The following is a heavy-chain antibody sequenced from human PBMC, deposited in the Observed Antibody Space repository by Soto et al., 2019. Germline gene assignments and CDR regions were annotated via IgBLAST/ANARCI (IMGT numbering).Heavy chain of an antibody. CDR3: ARLHDYGDYEVNYYYYGMDV. V-gene: IGHV5-51*01. D-gene: IGHD4-17*01. CDR2: IYPGDSKT. J-gene: IGHJ6*02. Sequence: GESLKISCKGSGFSFTTYWIAWVRQMPGKGLEWMGIIYPGDSKTTYSPSFQGQVTISADKSISTAYLQWSSLKASDAAMYYCARLHDYGDYEVNYYYYGMDVWGQGTTVTVSS. CDR1: GFSFTTYW.